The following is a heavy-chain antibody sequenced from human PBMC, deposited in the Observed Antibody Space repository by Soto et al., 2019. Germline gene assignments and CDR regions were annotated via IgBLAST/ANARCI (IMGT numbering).Heavy chain of an antibody. CDR3: AKDYSSTSYGINY. V-gene: IGHV3-33*06. J-gene: IGHJ4*02. CDR2: MYYDGSDE. CDR1: GFTFSSYG. D-gene: IGHD6-19*01. Sequence: QVQLVESGGCVVQPGRSLRLSCAASGFTFSSYGMHWVRQAPGKGLEWVAVMYYDGSDEYYADSVKGRFTISRDNSKNTLYLQMNGLRAEDTAIYYCAKDYSSTSYGINYWGQGTLVSVSS.